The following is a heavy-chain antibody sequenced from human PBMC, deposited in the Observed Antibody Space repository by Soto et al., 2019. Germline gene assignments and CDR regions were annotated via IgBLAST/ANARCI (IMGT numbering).Heavy chain of an antibody. Sequence: EVQLLASGGGLVQPGESLRLSCAASGFTFSSYAMPWVRQAPGKGLEWVSSISGSGDYTYFADSVKGRFTISRDNSKDTLYLQMSSLRVEDTAIYYCAKDSRSHPQGWFDPWGQGTLVTVSS. CDR3: AKDSRSHPQGWFDP. D-gene: IGHD2-15*01. J-gene: IGHJ5*02. CDR2: ISGSGDYT. CDR1: GFTFSSYA. V-gene: IGHV3-23*01.